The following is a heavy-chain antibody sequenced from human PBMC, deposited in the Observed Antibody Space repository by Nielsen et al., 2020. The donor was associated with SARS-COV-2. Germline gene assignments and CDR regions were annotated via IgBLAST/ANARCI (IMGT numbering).Heavy chain of an antibody. J-gene: IGHJ4*02. V-gene: IGHV3-15*01. Sequence: GESLKISCAASGFTFSNAWMNWVRQAPGKGLEWVGRMKGKGDGGTTDYGAPVKGRFTISRDDSKNMLYLQMNSLRTEDTAVYYCTTGVDYWGQGTLVAVSS. CDR3: TTGVDY. CDR2: MKGKGDGGTT. CDR1: GFTFSNAW.